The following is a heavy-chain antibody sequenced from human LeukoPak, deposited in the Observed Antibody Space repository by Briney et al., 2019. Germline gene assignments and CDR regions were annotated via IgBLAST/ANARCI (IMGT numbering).Heavy chain of an antibody. D-gene: IGHD3-10*01. CDR3: ARAPHYGSGSYSLDY. CDR2: MNPNSGNT. Sequence: ASVKVSCKASGYTFTSYYMHWVRQAPGQGLEWMGWMNPNSGNTGYAQKFQGRVTMTRNTSISTAYMELRSLRSEDTAVYYCARAPHYGSGSYSLDYWGQGTLVTVSS. CDR1: GYTFTSYY. V-gene: IGHV1-8*02. J-gene: IGHJ4*02.